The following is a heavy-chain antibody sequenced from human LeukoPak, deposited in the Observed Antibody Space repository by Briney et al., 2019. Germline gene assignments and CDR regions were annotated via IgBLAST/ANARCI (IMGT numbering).Heavy chain of an antibody. Sequence: SVKVSCKASGGTFSSYAISWVRQAPGQGLEWMGGIIPIFGTANYAQKFQGRVTITTDESTSTAYMELSSLRSEDTAVYYCASNSLNSSSWYWFDPWGQGTLVTVSS. CDR1: GGTFSSYA. J-gene: IGHJ5*02. CDR3: ASNSLNSSSWYWFDP. D-gene: IGHD6-13*01. V-gene: IGHV1-69*05. CDR2: IIPIFGTA.